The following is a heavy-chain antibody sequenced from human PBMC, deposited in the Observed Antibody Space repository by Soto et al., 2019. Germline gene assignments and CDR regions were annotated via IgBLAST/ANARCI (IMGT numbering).Heavy chain of an antibody. D-gene: IGHD6-19*01. CDR1: GGSISSDY. CDR2: IYYSGST. Sequence: SETLSLTCTVSGGSISSDYWSWIRQPPGKGLEWIGYIYYSGSTNYNPSLKSRVTISVDTSKNQFSLKLSSVTAADTAVYYCARRYGWNFDYWGQGTLVTVSS. V-gene: IGHV4-59*08. CDR3: ARRYGWNFDY. J-gene: IGHJ4*02.